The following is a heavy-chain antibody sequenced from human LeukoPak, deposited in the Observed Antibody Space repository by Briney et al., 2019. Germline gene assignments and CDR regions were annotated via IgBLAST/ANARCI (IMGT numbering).Heavy chain of an antibody. D-gene: IGHD2-2*01. CDR1: GGTFSSYA. CDR3: AREGRCSSTSCYSGGDDWFDP. CDR2: IIPIFGTA. Sequence: SVKVSCKASGGTFSSYAISWVRQAPGQGLEWMGGIIPIFGTANYAQKFQGRVTITADESTSTAYMELSSLRSEDTAVYYRAREGRCSSTSCYSGGDDWFDPWGQGTLVTVSS. J-gene: IGHJ5*02. V-gene: IGHV1-69*01.